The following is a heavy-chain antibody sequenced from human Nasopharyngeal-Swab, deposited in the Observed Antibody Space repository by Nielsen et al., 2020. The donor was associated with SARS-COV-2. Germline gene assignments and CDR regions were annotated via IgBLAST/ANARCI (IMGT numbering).Heavy chain of an antibody. J-gene: IGHJ2*01. CDR3: ARASSGYDEWYFDL. D-gene: IGHD5-12*01. Sequence: GGSLRLSCAASGFTFSSYDMHWVRQAPGKGLEWVAVISHDGSNRYYADSVKGRFTISRDNSKNTLYLQMNSLRAEDTAVYYCARASSGYDEWYFDLWGRGTLVTVSS. V-gene: IGHV3-30*03. CDR1: GFTFSSYD. CDR2: ISHDGSNR.